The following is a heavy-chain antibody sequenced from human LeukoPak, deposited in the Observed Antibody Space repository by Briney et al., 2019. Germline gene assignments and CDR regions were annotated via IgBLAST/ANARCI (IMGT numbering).Heavy chain of an antibody. CDR3: ASGLGAGATRSYYYYYGMDV. J-gene: IGHJ6*02. CDR2: IYYSGST. D-gene: IGHD1-26*01. Sequence: SETLSLTCTVSGGSISSYYWSWIRQPPGKGLEWIGSIYYSGSTYYNPSLKSRVTISVDTSKNQFSLKLSSVTAADTAVYYCASGLGAGATRSYYYYYGMDVWGQGTTVTVSS. V-gene: IGHV4-39*01. CDR1: GGSISSYY.